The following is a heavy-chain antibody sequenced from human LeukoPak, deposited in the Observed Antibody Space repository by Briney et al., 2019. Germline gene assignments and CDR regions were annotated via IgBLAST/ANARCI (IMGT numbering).Heavy chain of an antibody. J-gene: IGHJ4*02. CDR3: AKRGAVIRVILVGFHKEAYYFDS. CDR2: ISDSGGRT. Sequence: GGSLRLSCAVSGITLSNYGMSWVRRAAGKGLEWVAGISDSGGRTNYADSVKGRFTISRDNPKNTLYLQMNSLRAEDTAVYFCAKRGAVIRVILVGFHKEAYYFDSWGQGALVTVSS. V-gene: IGHV3-23*01. D-gene: IGHD3-22*01. CDR1: GITLSNYG.